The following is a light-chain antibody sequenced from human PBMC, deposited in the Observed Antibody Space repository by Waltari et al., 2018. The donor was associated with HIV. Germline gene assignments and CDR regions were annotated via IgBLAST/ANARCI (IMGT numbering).Light chain of an antibody. CDR2: QDS. V-gene: IGLV3-1*01. J-gene: IGLJ2*01. Sequence: SELTQPPSVSVSPGQTDSITCSGDKLGDKYACWYQQKPGQSPVLVIYQDSKRPSGIPERFSGSNSGNTATLTISGTQAMDEADYYCQAWDSSTPVVFGGGTKLTVL. CDR3: QAWDSSTPVV. CDR1: KLGDKY.